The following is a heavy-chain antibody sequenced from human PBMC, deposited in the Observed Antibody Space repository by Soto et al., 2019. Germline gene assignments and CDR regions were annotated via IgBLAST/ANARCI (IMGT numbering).Heavy chain of an antibody. CDR2: IWYDGSNK. CDR3: ARDILWFGVTPTLSYGMDV. Sequence: GGSLRLSCAASGFTFSSYGMHWVRQAPGKGLEWVAVIWYDGSNKYYADSVKGRFTISRDNSKNTLYLQMNSLRAEDTAVYYCARDILWFGVTPTLSYGMDVWGQGTTVTVSS. CDR1: GFTFSSYG. D-gene: IGHD3-10*01. J-gene: IGHJ6*02. V-gene: IGHV3-33*01.